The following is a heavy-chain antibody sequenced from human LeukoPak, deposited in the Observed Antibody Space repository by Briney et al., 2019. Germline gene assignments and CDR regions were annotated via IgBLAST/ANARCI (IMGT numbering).Heavy chain of an antibody. CDR1: GGSISSSSYY. CDR2: IYYSGST. Sequence: SETLSLTCTVSGGSISSSSYYWGWIRQPPGKGLEWIGSIYYSGSTYYNPSLKSRVTISVDTSKNQFSLKLSSVTAADTAVYYCARGSVVFDCWGQGTLVTVSS. D-gene: IGHD3-10*01. V-gene: IGHV4-39*07. CDR3: ARGSVVFDC. J-gene: IGHJ4*02.